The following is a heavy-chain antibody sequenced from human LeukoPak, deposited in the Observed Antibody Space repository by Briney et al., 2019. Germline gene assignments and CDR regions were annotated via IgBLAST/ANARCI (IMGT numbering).Heavy chain of an antibody. CDR3: ARFCNGPGWLSGYYCAIDV. CDR2: VYHSGST. D-gene: IGHD3-3*01. Sequence: PSETLSLTCAVSGGSIKSNNWWSWVRQPPGKGLEWIGEVYHSGSTHYNPSLESRVTVSVDKSKNRFSLDLSSVTAADTAVYYCARFCNGPGWLSGYYCAIDVWGQGTTVTASS. J-gene: IGHJ6*02. CDR1: GGSIKSNNW. V-gene: IGHV4-4*02.